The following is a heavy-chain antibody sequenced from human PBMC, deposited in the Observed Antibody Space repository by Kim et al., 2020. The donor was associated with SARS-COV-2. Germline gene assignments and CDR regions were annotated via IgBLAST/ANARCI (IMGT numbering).Heavy chain of an antibody. V-gene: IGHV3-21*01. D-gene: IGHD3-3*01. Sequence: YYADSVTGRFTIARDNAKNSLYLQMNSLRAEDTAVYYCARFGVVTYYFDYWGQGTLVTVSS. CDR3: ARFGVVTYYFDY. J-gene: IGHJ4*02.